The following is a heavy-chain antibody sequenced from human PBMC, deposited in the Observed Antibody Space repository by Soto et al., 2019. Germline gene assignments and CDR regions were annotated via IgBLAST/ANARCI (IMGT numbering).Heavy chain of an antibody. CDR3: ARGRAGFFGSGRRDSWFDP. V-gene: IGHV4-31*03. J-gene: IGHJ5*02. D-gene: IGHD3-3*01. CDR2: IYYSGSN. CDR1: GGSINSGGYY. Sequence: QVQLQESGPGLVKPSQTLSLTCTVSGGSINSGGYYWSWIRQHPGKGLEWIAYIYYSGSNYYNPSRKSRVTISLDTSKNQLSLKLTSVTAADMAVYYCARGRAGFFGSGRRDSWFDPWGQGTLVTVSS.